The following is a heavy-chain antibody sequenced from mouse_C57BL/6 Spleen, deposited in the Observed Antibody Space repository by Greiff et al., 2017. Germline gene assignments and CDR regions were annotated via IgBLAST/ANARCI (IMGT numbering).Heavy chain of an antibody. CDR2: IDPSDSYT. CDR1: GYTFTSYW. J-gene: IGHJ2*01. Sequence: QVQLQQPGAELVMPGASVKLSCKASGYTFTSYWMHWVKQRPGQGLEWIGEIDPSDSYTNYNQKFKGKSTLTVDKSSSTASMQLSSLTSEDSAFYYCARRTGTGYFDYWGQGTTLTVSS. CDR3: ARRTGTGYFDY. V-gene: IGHV1-69*01. D-gene: IGHD4-1*01.